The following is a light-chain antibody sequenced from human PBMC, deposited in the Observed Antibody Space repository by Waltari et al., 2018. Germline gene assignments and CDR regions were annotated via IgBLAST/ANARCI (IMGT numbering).Light chain of an antibody. CDR1: SSNIGAGYD. CDR3: QSYDSSLSGPVV. CDR2: GNR. V-gene: IGLV1-40*01. J-gene: IGLJ2*01. Sequence: QSVLTQPPSVSGAPGQRVTISCTGSSSNIGAGYDVHWYQQLPGTAPKLIIYGNRNRPSGVPDLFSGSKSGTSASLAITGLQAEDEADYYCQSYDSSLSGPVVFGGGTKLTVL.